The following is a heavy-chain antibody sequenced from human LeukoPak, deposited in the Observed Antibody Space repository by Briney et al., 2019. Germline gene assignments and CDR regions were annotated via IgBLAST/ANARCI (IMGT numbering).Heavy chain of an antibody. V-gene: IGHV3-9*01. CDR1: GFTFDDYA. CDR3: AKADNPPGDDILTGPFDY. CDR2: ISWNSGSI. Sequence: GGSLRLSCAASGFTFDDYAMHWVRQAPGKGLEWVSGISWNSGSIGYADSAKGRFTISRDNAKNSLYLQMNSLRAEDTALYYCAKADNPPGDDILTGPFDYWGQGTLVTVSS. J-gene: IGHJ4*02. D-gene: IGHD3-9*01.